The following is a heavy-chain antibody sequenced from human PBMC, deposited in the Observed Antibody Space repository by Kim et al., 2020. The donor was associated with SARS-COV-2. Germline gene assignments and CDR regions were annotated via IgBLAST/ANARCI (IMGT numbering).Heavy chain of an antibody. J-gene: IGHJ4*02. V-gene: IGHV4-34*01. Sequence: YNPSLKTRVTISVDTAKNPFSLELSSVTAAATAVYYCARTYGSESYPPNYWGQGTLVTVSS. CDR3: ARTYGSESYPPNY. D-gene: IGHD3-10*01.